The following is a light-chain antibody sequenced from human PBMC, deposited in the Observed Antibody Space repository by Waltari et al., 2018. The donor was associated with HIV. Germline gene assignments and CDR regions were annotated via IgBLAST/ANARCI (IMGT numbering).Light chain of an antibody. CDR3: EAWDSSLSTGRV. CDR2: DNN. Sequence: QSVLTQPPSVSAAPGPKITISCSGTSSNIGNNYISWDPKVPSTSPKVLIYDNNKRPSGIPDRFSGSKSGTSATLDITGLQTGDEADYYCEAWDSSLSTGRVFGGGTKVTVL. J-gene: IGLJ3*02. V-gene: IGLV1-51*01. CDR1: SSNIGNNY.